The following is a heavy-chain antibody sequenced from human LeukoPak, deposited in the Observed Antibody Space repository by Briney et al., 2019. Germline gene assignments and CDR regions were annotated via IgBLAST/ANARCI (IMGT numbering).Heavy chain of an antibody. CDR3: ARDHGSFGGFDI. J-gene: IGHJ3*02. V-gene: IGHV6-1*01. D-gene: IGHD5-18*01. CDR2: TYYRSKGYN. CDR1: GAGVSSNSAA. Sequence: SPTVSLTFAFSGAGVSSNSAAWNWIRQSPSTGLEWVGMTYYRSKGYNDYAVSVKSRITINPDTSKNQFSLQLNSVTPEDTAVYYCARDHGSFGGFDIWGQGTMVTVSS.